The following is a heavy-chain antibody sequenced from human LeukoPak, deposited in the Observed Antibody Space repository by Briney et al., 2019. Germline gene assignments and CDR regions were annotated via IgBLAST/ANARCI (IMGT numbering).Heavy chain of an antibody. D-gene: IGHD3-16*02. J-gene: IGHJ4*02. Sequence: PSETLSLTCTVSGGSISSSSYYWGWIRQPPGKGLEWIGSIDYSGSTYYNPSLKSRVTISVDTSRNQFSLKLSSVTAADTAVYYCARRDYDYVWGSYPPFDYWGQGTLVTVSS. V-gene: IGHV4-39*01. CDR3: ARRDYDYVWGSYPPFDY. CDR2: IDYSGST. CDR1: GGSISSSSYY.